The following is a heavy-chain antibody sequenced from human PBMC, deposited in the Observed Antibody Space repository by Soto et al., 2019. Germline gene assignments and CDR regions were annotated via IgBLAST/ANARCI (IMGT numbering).Heavy chain of an antibody. CDR1: GGTFNSYV. J-gene: IGHJ4*02. Sequence: QVKLVQSGAEVKKPGASGKVSCKASGGTFNSYVISWVRQAPGQGLQCMGGIIPMSGKANYARNFQGRVTITADESRSTVYMELSRLRSEDAAVYSCAIGWNDFPHWGQGTLVTVSS. D-gene: IGHD1-1*01. V-gene: IGHV1-69*01. CDR3: AIGWNDFPH. CDR2: IIPMSGKA.